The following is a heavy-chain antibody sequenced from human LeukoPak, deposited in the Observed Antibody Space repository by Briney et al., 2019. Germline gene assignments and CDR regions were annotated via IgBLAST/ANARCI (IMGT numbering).Heavy chain of an antibody. CDR3: ARGMEEVVVVVAATYYYYYYMDV. V-gene: IGHV4-59*12. CDR1: GGSISSYY. D-gene: IGHD2-15*01. J-gene: IGHJ6*03. Sequence: PSETLSLTCTVSGGSISSYYWSWIRQPPGKGLEWIGYIYYSGSTNYNPSLKSRVTISVDTSKNQFSLKLSSVTAADTAVYYCARGMEEVVVVVAATYYYYYYMDVWGKGTTVTVSS. CDR2: IYYSGST.